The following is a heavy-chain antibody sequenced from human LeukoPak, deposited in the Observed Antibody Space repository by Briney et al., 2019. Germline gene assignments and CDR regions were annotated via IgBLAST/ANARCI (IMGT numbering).Heavy chain of an antibody. CDR2: ISTSGSYT. Sequence: PGGSLRLSCAASGFTFSSYAMSWVRQAPGKGLEWVSFISTSGSYTYYADSVKGRFTISRDNAKNSLHLQMNSLRAEDTAVYYCARDRGRTFYYASSGCIDYWGQGTLVTVSS. D-gene: IGHD3-22*01. CDR1: GFTFSSYA. V-gene: IGHV3-21*01. J-gene: IGHJ4*02. CDR3: ARDRGRTFYYASSGCIDY.